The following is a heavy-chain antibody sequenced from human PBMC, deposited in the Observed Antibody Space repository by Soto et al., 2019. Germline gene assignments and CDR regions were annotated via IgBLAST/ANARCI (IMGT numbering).Heavy chain of an antibody. D-gene: IGHD5-12*01. CDR3: ARGEYSGYFDYYYYMDV. J-gene: IGHJ6*03. V-gene: IGHV3-64*01. CDR2: ISSNGDRT. Sequence: GGSLRLSCAASGFTFSNYAMHWVRQAPKEGLEYVSGISSNGDRTYYANSVKGRFTISRDNSKNTLYLQMGSLRAEDMAVYYCARGEYSGYFDYYYYMDVWGKGTTVTVSS. CDR1: GFTFSNYA.